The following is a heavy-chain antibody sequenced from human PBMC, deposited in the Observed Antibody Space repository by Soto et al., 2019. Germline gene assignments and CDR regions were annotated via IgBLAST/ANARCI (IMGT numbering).Heavy chain of an antibody. J-gene: IGHJ6*02. CDR3: ARGVGSSGLGYYYYYGMDV. CDR1: GDSVSSNSAA. D-gene: IGHD3-22*01. V-gene: IGHV6-1*01. Sequence: SQTLSLTCAISGDSVSSNSAAWNWIRQSPSRGLEWLGRTYYRSKWYNDYAVSVKSRITINPDTPKNQFSLQLNSVTPEDTAVYYCARGVGSSGLGYYYYYGMDVWGQGTTVTVSS. CDR2: TYYRSKWYN.